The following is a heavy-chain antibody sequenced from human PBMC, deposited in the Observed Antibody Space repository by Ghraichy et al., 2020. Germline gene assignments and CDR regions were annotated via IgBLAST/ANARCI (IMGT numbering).Heavy chain of an antibody. Sequence: ASVKVSCKVSGYTLTELSMHWLRQAPGKGLEWMVGFDPEDGETIYAQKFQGRVTMTEDTSTDTAYMELSSLRSEDTAVYYCATATYYDSSGYPFFDYWGQGTLVTVSS. J-gene: IGHJ4*02. CDR3: ATATYYDSSGYPFFDY. D-gene: IGHD3-22*01. V-gene: IGHV1-24*01. CDR1: GYTLTELS. CDR2: FDPEDGET.